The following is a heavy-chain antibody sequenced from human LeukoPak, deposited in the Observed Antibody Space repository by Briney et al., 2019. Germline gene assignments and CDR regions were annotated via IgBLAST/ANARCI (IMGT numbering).Heavy chain of an antibody. D-gene: IGHD3-22*01. CDR2: IDPSDSYT. Sequence: PGESLRLSCVASGFTFSSYAMSWVRQMPGKGLEWMGRIDPSDSYTNYSPSFQGHVTISADKSISTAYLQWSSLKASDTAMYYCARGYDSSGYYYWGQGTLVTVSS. J-gene: IGHJ4*02. CDR1: GFTFSSYA. V-gene: IGHV5-10-1*01. CDR3: ARGYDSSGYYY.